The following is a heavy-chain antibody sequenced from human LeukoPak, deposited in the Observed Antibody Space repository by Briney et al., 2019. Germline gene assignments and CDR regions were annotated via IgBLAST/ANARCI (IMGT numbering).Heavy chain of an antibody. J-gene: IGHJ4*02. CDR2: TNTDESRT. CDR3: ARGGDYGDFPDY. Sequence: GGSLRLSCAASGFTFGDYWMYWVRQAPGKGLVWVSRTNTDESRTSYTDSVKGRFTISRDNARNTLYLQMNSLRVEGTAVYYCARGGDYGDFPDYWGQGTLVTVSS. D-gene: IGHD4-17*01. V-gene: IGHV3-74*01. CDR1: GFTFGDYW.